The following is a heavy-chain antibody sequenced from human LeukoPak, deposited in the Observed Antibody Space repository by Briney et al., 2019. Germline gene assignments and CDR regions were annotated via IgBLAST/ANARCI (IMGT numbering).Heavy chain of an antibody. D-gene: IGHD2-15*01. V-gene: IGHV4-59*11. J-gene: IGHJ5*02. CDR1: GGSISSHY. CDR3: ARGRKYDIVVVVTALGWFDP. Sequence: PSETLSLTCTVSGGSISSHYWSWIRQPPGKGLEWIGYIYYSGSTNYNPSLKSRVTISVDTSKNQFSLKLSSVTAADTAVYYCARGRKYDIVVVVTALGWFDPWGQGTLVTVSS. CDR2: IYYSGST.